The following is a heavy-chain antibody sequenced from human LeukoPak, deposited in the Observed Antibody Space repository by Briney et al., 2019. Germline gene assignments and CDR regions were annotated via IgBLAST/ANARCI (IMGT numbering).Heavy chain of an antibody. J-gene: IGHJ4*02. CDR2: INGDGSAT. V-gene: IGHV3-74*01. Sequence: GGSLRLSCAASGFTFSNYWMHWVRQVPGKGLVWVSRINGDGSATSYADSVKGRFTISRDNAKNTLYLQMNSLRAEDTAVYYWGGLLAPTYNYWGRGTLVTVSS. CDR1: GFTFSNYW. D-gene: IGHD3-16*01. CDR3: GGLLAPTYNY.